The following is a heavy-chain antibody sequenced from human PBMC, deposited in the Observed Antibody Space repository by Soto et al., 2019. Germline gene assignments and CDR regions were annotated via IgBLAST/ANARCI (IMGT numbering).Heavy chain of an antibody. D-gene: IGHD4-17*01. Sequence: PGGSLRLSCAASGFVFSGNWMSWVRHAPGKGLEWVANIKQDGSEKRYVDSVEGRFTISRDNAKSSLYLQMNSLVVEDTATYYCARYHFGDYAFDSWGQGTPVTVSS. CDR2: IKQDGSEK. CDR3: ARYHFGDYAFDS. CDR1: GFVFSGNW. J-gene: IGHJ4*02. V-gene: IGHV3-7*04.